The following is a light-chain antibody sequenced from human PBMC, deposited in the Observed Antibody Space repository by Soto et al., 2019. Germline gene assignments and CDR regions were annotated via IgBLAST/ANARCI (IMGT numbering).Light chain of an antibody. CDR1: QDVGRW. CDR2: ATS. Sequence: IQMTQSPSSLSASVGDTVSITCRSSQDVGRWLSWYQQKPGKAPKILIFATSTLQSGVPSRFSGSGSGTDFTLTITSLQSEDFATYYCQQSRSCPVTFGQGTRLEI. V-gene: IGKV1D-12*01. CDR3: QQSRSCPVT. J-gene: IGKJ5*01.